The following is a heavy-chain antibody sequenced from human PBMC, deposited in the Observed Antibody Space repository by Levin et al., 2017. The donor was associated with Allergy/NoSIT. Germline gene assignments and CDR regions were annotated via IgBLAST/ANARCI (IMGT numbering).Heavy chain of an antibody. D-gene: IGHD3-22*01. V-gene: IGHV1-18*01. CDR3: ARDRSYYYDSSGHPPGDY. CDR1: GYTFTSYG. CDR2: ISAYNGNT. J-gene: IGHJ4*02. Sequence: RASVKVSCKASGYTFTSYGISWVRQAPGQGLEWMGWISAYNGNTNYAQKLQGRVTMTTDTSTSTAYMELRSLRSDDTAVYYCARDRSYYYDSSGHPPGDYWGQGTLVTVSS.